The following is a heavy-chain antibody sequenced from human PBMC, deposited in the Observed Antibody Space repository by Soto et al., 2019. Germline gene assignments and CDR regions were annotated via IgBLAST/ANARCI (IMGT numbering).Heavy chain of an antibody. CDR3: AQRRITIFGVVIAN. J-gene: IGHJ4*02. CDR2: IYYSGST. V-gene: IGHV4-30-4*01. D-gene: IGHD3-3*01. CDR1: GVSIDSGYY. Sequence: SETLSLTCGVSGVSIDSGYYWSWIRQPPGKGLEWIGYIYYSGSTYYNPSLKSRVTISVDTSKNQFSLKLSSVTAADTAVYYCAQRRITIFGVVIANWGQGTLVTVSS.